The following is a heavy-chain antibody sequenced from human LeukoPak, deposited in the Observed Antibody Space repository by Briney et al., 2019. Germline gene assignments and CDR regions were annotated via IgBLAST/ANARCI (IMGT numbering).Heavy chain of an antibody. CDR3: ARVRSGSYPDY. CDR2: INPNSGGT. J-gene: IGHJ4*02. D-gene: IGHD1-26*01. V-gene: IGHV1-2*06. Sequence: ASVKVSCKASGYTFTGYYVHWVRQAPGQGLEWMGRINPNSGGTNYAQKFQGRVTMTRDTSISTAYMELSRLRSDDTAVYYCARVRSGSYPDYWGQGTLVTVSS. CDR1: GYTFTGYY.